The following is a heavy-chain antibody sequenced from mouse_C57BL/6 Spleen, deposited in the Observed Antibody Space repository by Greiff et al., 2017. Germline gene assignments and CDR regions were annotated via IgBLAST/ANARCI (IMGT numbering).Heavy chain of an antibody. CDR1: GYTFTDYD. CDR2: IDPDTGGT. J-gene: IGHJ3*01. CDR3: TIIPRLPAWFAY. V-gene: IGHV1-15*01. Sequence: VKLVESGAELVRPGASVTLSCKASGYTFTDYDMHWVKQTPVQGLEWLGAIDPDTGGTTYNQKFKGKAILTVDKSSSTAYMELRSLTSEDSAVYYCTIIPRLPAWFAYWGQGTLVTVSA.